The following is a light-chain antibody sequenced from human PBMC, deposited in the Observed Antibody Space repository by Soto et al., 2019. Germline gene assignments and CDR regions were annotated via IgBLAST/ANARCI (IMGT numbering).Light chain of an antibody. CDR1: QSVSSSY. CDR3: QQYCSSPFT. V-gene: IGKV3-20*01. J-gene: IGKJ3*01. Sequence: EIVLTQSPGTLSLSPGERATLSCRVSQSVSSSYLAWYQQKPGQAPRLLIYGASSRAAGIPDRFSGSGSGTDFTLTISRLEPEDFAVYYCQQYCSSPFTFGPGTKVDIK. CDR2: GAS.